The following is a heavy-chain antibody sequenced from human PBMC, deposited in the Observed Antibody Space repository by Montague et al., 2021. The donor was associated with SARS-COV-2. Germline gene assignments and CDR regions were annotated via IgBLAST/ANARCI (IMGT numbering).Heavy chain of an antibody. J-gene: IGHJ4*02. CDR2: ISGSDGRT. CDR1: GFTFSSYA. Sequence: SLRLSCAASGFTFSSYAMNWVRQAPGKGLEWVSGISGSDGRTYYPDSMKGRFTISRDNSKNTLYLQMNSLRAEDTAIYYCAKKGYGSGDIYPDFDFWGQGTLVTVSS. D-gene: IGHD3-10*01. V-gene: IGHV3-23*01. CDR3: AKKGYGSGDIYPDFDF.